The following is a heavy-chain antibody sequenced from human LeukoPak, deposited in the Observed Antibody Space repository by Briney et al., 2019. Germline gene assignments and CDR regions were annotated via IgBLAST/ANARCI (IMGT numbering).Heavy chain of an antibody. CDR3: ATVLMWEAQNDN. J-gene: IGHJ4*02. D-gene: IGHD1-26*01. V-gene: IGHV3-15*01. Sequence: GGSLTLSCAASGFSFSDAWLSWVRQAPGKGLELVGRIYSYSAGGTIDYAAPVKGRFTISRDDSINTMYLQMNSLKTEDTGVYYCATVLMWEAQNDNWGQGTLVTVSS. CDR1: GFSFSDAW. CDR2: IYSYSAGGTI.